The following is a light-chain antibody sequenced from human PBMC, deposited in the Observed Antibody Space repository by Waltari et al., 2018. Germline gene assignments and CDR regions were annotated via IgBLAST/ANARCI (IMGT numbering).Light chain of an antibody. CDR2: WSS. CDR1: QSVLYGSNHNNY. J-gene: IGKJ2*01. Sequence: DIVMTQSPDSLAVSLGERAPINRKSIQSVLYGSNHNNYLAWYHQKPGQPPKLLFYWSSTRESGVPDRFSGSGSGTDFTLTISSLQAEDVAVYYCQQYYNTPYTFGQGTKLEIK. V-gene: IGKV4-1*01. CDR3: QQYYNTPYT.